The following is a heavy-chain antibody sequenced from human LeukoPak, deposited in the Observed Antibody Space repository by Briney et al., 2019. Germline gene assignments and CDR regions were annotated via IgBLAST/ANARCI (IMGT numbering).Heavy chain of an antibody. CDR2: ISWNSGSI. Sequence: PGGSLRLSCAASGFTFDDYAMHWVRQAPGKGLEWVSGISWNSGSIGYADSVKGRFTISRDNAKNTLYLQMNSLRAEDTAVYYCAREFDDSSGYYPGYWGQGTLVTVSS. CDR1: GFTFDDYA. D-gene: IGHD3-22*01. J-gene: IGHJ4*02. V-gene: IGHV3-9*01. CDR3: AREFDDSSGYYPGY.